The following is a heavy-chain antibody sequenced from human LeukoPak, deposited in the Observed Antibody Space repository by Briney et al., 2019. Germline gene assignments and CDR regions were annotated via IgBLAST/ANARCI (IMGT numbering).Heavy chain of an antibody. V-gene: IGHV5-51*01. CDR3: ASPGGTVAPHYHRKEV. CDR2: IYPGDSDT. J-gene: IGHJ6*02. D-gene: IGHD4-23*01. CDR1: GYSFTSYW. Sequence: GESLKISCKGSGYSFTSYWIGWVRQMPGKGLEWMGIIYPGDSDTRYSPSFQGQVTISADKSISTAYLQWSSLKASDTAMYYCASPGGTVAPHYHRKEVRGQGTTVTVSS.